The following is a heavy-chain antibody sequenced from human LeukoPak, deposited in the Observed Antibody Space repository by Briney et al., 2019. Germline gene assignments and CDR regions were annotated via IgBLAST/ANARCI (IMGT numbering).Heavy chain of an antibody. D-gene: IGHD6-13*01. CDR2: ISAYNGNT. J-gene: IGHJ4*02. V-gene: IGHV1-18*04. Sequence: GASVKVSCKASGYTFTGYYMHWVRQAPGQGLEWMGWISAYNGNTNYAQKLQGRVTMTTDTSTSTAYMELRSLRSDDTAVYYCAKDTGGYSSSWSVPSFDYWGQGTLVTVSS. CDR3: AKDTGGYSSSWSVPSFDY. CDR1: GYTFTGYY.